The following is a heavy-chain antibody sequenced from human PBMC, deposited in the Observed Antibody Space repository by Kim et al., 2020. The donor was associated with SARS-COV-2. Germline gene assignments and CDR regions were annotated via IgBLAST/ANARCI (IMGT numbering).Heavy chain of an antibody. Sequence: SETLSLTCTVSGGSISSGGYYWSWIRHHPGKGLEWIGYIYYSGSTYYNPSLKSRVTISVDTSKNQFSLKLSSVTAADTAVYYCARDPRDGPSNWFDPWGQGTLVTVSS. CDR2: IYYSGST. J-gene: IGHJ5*02. CDR3: ARDPRDGPSNWFDP. CDR1: GGSISSGGYY. D-gene: IGHD4-17*01. V-gene: IGHV4-31*03.